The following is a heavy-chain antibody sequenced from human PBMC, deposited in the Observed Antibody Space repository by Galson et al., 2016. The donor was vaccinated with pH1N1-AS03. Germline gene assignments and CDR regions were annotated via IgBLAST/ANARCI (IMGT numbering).Heavy chain of an antibody. D-gene: IGHD4/OR15-4a*01. Sequence: SVKVSCKASGGTFSSYAISWVRQAPGQGLEWMGGIIPIFGTANYAQKFQGRVTITADESTSTAYMELRSLRSDDTAVYYCARAMVPTTYYGMDVWGQGTTVTVSS. J-gene: IGHJ6*02. V-gene: IGHV1-69*13. CDR1: GGTFSSYA. CDR3: ARAMVPTTYYGMDV. CDR2: IIPIFGTA.